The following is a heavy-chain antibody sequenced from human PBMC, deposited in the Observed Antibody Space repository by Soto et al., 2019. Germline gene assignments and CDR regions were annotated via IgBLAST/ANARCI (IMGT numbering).Heavy chain of an antibody. V-gene: IGHV3-23*01. D-gene: IGHD1-1*01. J-gene: IGHJ6*02. Sequence: PGGPLRLSCAVAGFTFSSYAMRWVSQAPGKGLEWVSVIRSSGDRTYYADSVKGRFTISRGNSKNTLYMQMNSLRAEDTAVYYCSKQQGPGTPYYYAMDVWGQGTTVTVSS. CDR2: IRSSGDRT. CDR1: GFTFSSYA. CDR3: SKQQGPGTPYYYAMDV.